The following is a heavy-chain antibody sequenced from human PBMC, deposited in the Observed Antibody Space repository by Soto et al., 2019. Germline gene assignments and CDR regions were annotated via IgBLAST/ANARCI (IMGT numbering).Heavy chain of an antibody. CDR1: GFSVGSNY. J-gene: IGHJ4*02. D-gene: IGHD2-8*01. V-gene: IGHV3-53*02. CDR3: ARKSDTSPVPEADGV. Sequence: EVQLVETGGGLIQPGGSLRLSCTASGFSVGSNYMTWVRQSPGKGLEWVSLIYSNGDTDYADSVKSRFSLYRDNFKYTLHLQMNNLRAEDTAVYHCARKSDTSPVPEADGVWGRGTLVTVSS. CDR2: IYSNGDT.